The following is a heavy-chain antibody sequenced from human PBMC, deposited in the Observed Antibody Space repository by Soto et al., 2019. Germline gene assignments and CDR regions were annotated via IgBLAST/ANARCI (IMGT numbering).Heavy chain of an antibody. D-gene: IGHD2-15*01. J-gene: IGHJ4*02. CDR1: GDSVTSGAHY. CDR3: ARGQVRLLAYFYY. Sequence: SETLSLTCIVSGDSVTSGAHYWSWIRQSPGTGLEWIGYISSSGSTNYNPSLKSRVTISVDTSKNQFSLKLSSVTAADTAVYYCARGQVRLLAYFYYWGQGTLVTVSS. V-gene: IGHV4-61*08. CDR2: ISSSGST.